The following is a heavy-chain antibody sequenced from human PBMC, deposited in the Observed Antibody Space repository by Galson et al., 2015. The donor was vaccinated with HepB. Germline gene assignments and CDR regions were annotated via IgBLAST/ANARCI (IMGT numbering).Heavy chain of an antibody. CDR1: GFTFSSYA. Sequence: SLRLSCAPSGFTFSSYAMHWVRQAPGKGLEWVAVISYDGSNKYYADSVKGRFTISRDNSKNTLYLQMNSLRAEDTAVYYCARGPIVGARLDYWGQGTLVTVSS. CDR2: ISYDGSNK. CDR3: ARGPIVGARLDY. J-gene: IGHJ4*02. D-gene: IGHD1-26*01. V-gene: IGHV3-30-3*01.